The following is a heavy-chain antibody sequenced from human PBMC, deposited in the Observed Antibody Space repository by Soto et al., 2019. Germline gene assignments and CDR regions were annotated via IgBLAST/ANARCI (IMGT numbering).Heavy chain of an antibody. Sequence: SETLSLTCTVSGGSISSYYWSWIRQPAGTGLERIGRIYTSGSTNYNPSLKSRVTMSVDTSKNQFSLKLSSVTAADTAVYYCASSRITIFGVVIGEFDPWGQGTLVTVSS. D-gene: IGHD3-3*01. CDR2: IYTSGST. CDR1: GGSISSYY. CDR3: ASSRITIFGVVIGEFDP. V-gene: IGHV4-4*07. J-gene: IGHJ5*02.